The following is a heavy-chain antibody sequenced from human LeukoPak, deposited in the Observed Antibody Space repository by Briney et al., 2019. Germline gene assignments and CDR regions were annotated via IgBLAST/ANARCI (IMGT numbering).Heavy chain of an antibody. D-gene: IGHD4-17*01. V-gene: IGHV3-23*01. J-gene: IGHJ4*02. Sequence: GGSLRLSCATSGLTFSNYAMNWVRQASGKGLEWVSGITDSGRKTYYADSVKGRFSISRDNSRNTVYLQMSDLRAEDTAVYYCAKITKATTPNYWGQGTLVTVSS. CDR1: GLTFSNYA. CDR3: AKITKATTPNY. CDR2: ITDSGRKT.